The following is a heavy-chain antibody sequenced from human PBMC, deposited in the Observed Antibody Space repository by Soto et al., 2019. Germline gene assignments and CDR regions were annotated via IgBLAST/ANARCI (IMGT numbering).Heavy chain of an antibody. V-gene: IGHV2-26*01. CDR3: ARMDGDYNYYGLDV. D-gene: IGHD4-17*01. CDR2: FFSDAER. CDR1: GFSLTNGRMG. Sequence: SGPTLVNPTETLTLTCSVSGFSLTNGRMGVSWIRQPPGKALEWLAHFFSDAERSYSTSMQSRFNMYKDSSGSQVVLTMTNMAPADTATYFCARMDGDYNYYGLDVWGHGIAVTVSS. J-gene: IGHJ6*02.